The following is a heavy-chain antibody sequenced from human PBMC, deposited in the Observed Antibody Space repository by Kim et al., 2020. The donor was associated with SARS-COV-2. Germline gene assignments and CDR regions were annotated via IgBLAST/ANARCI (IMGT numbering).Heavy chain of an antibody. V-gene: IGHV3-23*01. CDR1: GFTFSSYA. Sequence: GGSLRLSCAASGFTFSSYAMHWVRQAPGKGLEWVSAFTGSGGSPYYADSVKGRFTISRDNSKNTLYLQMNSLRPEDTAVYYCAKELVGATYDAFAIGGQGTMVSASS. J-gene: IGHJ3*02. CDR3: AKELVGATYDAFAI. D-gene: IGHD1-26*01. CDR2: FTGSGGSP.